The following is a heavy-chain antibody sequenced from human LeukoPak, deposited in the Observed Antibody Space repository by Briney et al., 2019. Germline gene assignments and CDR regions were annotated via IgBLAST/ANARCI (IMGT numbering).Heavy chain of an antibody. D-gene: IGHD2-15*01. Sequence: GESLQISCQGSGYSFTSYWIGWVRQMPGKGLEWMGIIYPGDSDTRYSPSFQGQVTISADKSISTAYLQWSSLKASDTAMYYCASKRMVVAATHDAFDIWGQGTMVTVSS. CDR3: ASKRMVVAATHDAFDI. J-gene: IGHJ3*02. V-gene: IGHV5-51*01. CDR1: GYSFTSYW. CDR2: IYPGDSDT.